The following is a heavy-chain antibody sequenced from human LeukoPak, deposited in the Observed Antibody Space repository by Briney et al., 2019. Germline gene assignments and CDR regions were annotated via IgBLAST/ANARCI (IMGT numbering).Heavy chain of an antibody. J-gene: IGHJ4*02. D-gene: IGHD5-24*01. V-gene: IGHV3-53*01. CDR3: ASMASATFDY. Sequence: QPGGSLRLSCTVSGFTVSSNSMSWVRQAPGKGLEWVSFIYSDNTHYSDSVKGRFTISRDNAKNSLYLQMNSLRAEDTAVYYCASMASATFDYWGQGTLVTVSS. CDR2: IYSDNT. CDR1: GFTVSSNS.